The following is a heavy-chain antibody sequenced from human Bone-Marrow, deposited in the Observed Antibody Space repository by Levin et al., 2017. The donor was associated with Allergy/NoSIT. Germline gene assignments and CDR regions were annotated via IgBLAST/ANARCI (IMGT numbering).Heavy chain of an antibody. Sequence: GGSLRLSCAASGFTFSNAWMSWVRQAPGKGLEWVGRIKSKTDGGTTDYAAPVKGRFTISRDDSKNTLYLQMNSLKTEDTAVYYCTTALYCSGGSCYSTAPYYMDVWGKGTTVTVSS. CDR2: IKSKTDGGTT. D-gene: IGHD2-15*01. CDR1: GFTFSNAW. J-gene: IGHJ6*03. V-gene: IGHV3-15*01. CDR3: TTALYCSGGSCYSTAPYYMDV.